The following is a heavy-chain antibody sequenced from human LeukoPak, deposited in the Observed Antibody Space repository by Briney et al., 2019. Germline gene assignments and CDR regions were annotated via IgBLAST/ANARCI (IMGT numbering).Heavy chain of an antibody. V-gene: IGHV4-4*01. J-gene: IGHJ4*02. D-gene: IGHD3-22*01. CDR1: GDSINSLDL. CDR2: MYLSGTT. CDR3: AGLVGRYSSGLYYYYFDY. Sequence: SETLSLTCTVSGDSINSLDLWSWVRQPPGKGLEWIGEMYLSGTTHSNPSVKSRVTISIDKSKNQFFLNLSSVTAADTAVYCCAGLVGRYSSGLYYYYFDYWGQGTLVTVSS.